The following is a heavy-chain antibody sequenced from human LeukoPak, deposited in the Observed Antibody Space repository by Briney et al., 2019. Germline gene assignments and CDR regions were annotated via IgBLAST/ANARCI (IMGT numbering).Heavy chain of an antibody. V-gene: IGHV4-59*01. D-gene: IGHD2-2*01. Sequence: SETLSLTCTVSGGSISRYYWSWIRQPPGKGLEWIGYIYYSGSTNYNPSLKSRVTISVDTSKNQFSLKLSSVTAADTAVYYCARAPEVVPGQYYFDYWGQGTLVTVSS. CDR2: IYYSGST. J-gene: IGHJ4*02. CDR1: GGSISRYY. CDR3: ARAPEVVPGQYYFDY.